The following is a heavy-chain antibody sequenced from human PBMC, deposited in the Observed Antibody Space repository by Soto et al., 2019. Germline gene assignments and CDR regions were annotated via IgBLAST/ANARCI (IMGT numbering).Heavy chain of an antibody. V-gene: IGHV4-34*01. Sequence: SETLSLTCAVYSGSFSGDYWSWIRQPPGKGLERIGESYQGLSVVYNPSLDSRVTISRDSSKNQFSLNLRSVTAADPAVYYCARSGYSSSDFDHWGQGTLVTVSS. CDR3: ARSGYSSSDFDH. J-gene: IGHJ4*01. D-gene: IGHD6-13*01. CDR1: SGSFSGDY. CDR2: SYQGLSV.